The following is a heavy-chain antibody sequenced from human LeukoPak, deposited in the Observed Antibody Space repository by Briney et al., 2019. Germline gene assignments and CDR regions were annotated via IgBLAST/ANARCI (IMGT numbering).Heavy chain of an antibody. CDR2: FDPEDGET. V-gene: IGHV1-24*01. Sequence: ASVKVSCKVSGYTLTELSMHWVRQAPGKGLEWMGGFDPEDGETIYAQKSQGRVTMTEDTSTDTAYMELSSLRSEDTAVYYCATTKRWDTAMVIWGQGTLVTVSS. CDR1: GYTLTELS. CDR3: ATTKRWDTAMVI. J-gene: IGHJ4*02. D-gene: IGHD5-18*01.